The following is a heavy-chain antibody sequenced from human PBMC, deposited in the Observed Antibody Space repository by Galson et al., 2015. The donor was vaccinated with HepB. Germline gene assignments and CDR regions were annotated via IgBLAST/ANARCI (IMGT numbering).Heavy chain of an antibody. J-gene: IGHJ6*02. CDR3: AKDRASYGSGKRDYGMDV. CDR2: ISYDGSNK. CDR1: GFTFSSYG. V-gene: IGHV3-30*18. Sequence: SLRLSCAAPGFTFSSYGMHWVRQAPGKGLEWVAVISYDGSNKYYADSVKGRFTISRDNSKNTLYLQMNSLRAEDTAVYYCAKDRASYGSGKRDYGMDVWGQGTTVTVSS. D-gene: IGHD3-10*01.